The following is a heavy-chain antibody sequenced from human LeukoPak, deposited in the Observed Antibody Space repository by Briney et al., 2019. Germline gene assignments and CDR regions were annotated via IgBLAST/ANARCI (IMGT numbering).Heavy chain of an antibody. CDR3: AHRRTIFGVVTNHY. V-gene: IGHV2-5*01. D-gene: IGHD3-3*01. CDR1: GFSLSTSGVG. J-gene: IGHJ4*02. Sequence: SGPTLVKPTQTLTLTCTFSGFSLSTSGVGVGWIRQPPGKALEWLALIYWNDDKRYSPSLKSRLTITKDTSKNQVVLTMTIMSPVYTATYFCAHRRTIFGVVTNHYWGQGTLVTVSS. CDR2: IYWNDDK.